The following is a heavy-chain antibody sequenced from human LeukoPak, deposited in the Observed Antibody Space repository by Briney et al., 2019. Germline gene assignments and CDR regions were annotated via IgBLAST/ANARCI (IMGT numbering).Heavy chain of an antibody. V-gene: IGHV3-23*01. Sequence: GGSLRLSCSASGITFSSYAMSWVRQAPGKGLEWVSGVSASGDTTYYADSVKGRFTISRDNAKNSLYLQMNSLRAEDTAVYYCAELGITMIGGVWGKGTTVTISS. CDR1: GITFSSYA. CDR2: VSASGDTT. CDR3: AELGITMIGGV. J-gene: IGHJ6*04. D-gene: IGHD3-10*02.